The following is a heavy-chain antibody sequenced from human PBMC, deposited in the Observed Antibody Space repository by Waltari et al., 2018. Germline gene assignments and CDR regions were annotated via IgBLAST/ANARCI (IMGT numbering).Heavy chain of an antibody. Sequence: QEQLVESGGDVVQPGESQTLLCTGSGFTFSLYGMHWVRQAPGKGLGWVASIRNDGTYKYYADSGKGRFTVARDNSKRTLYLHMTSVGPEDTAHYFCAKEIGPASTYYFDYWGQGTLVTVSS. CDR1: GFTFSLYG. J-gene: IGHJ4*02. D-gene: IGHD2-21*01. CDR2: IRNDGTYK. V-gene: IGHV3-30*02. CDR3: AKEIGPASTYYFDY.